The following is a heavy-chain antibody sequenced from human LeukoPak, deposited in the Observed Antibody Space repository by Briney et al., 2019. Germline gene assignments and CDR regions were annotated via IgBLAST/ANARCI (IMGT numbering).Heavy chain of an antibody. CDR3: ARGGGYCSGGSCYDYYGMDV. Sequence: PGGSLRLSCAVSVFTVSSNYMSWVRQAPGKGLEWVSVIYSGGSTYYADSVKGGFTISRHNSKNTLYLQMNSLRAEDTAVYYCARGGGYCSGGSCYDYYGMDVWGQGTTVTVSS. D-gene: IGHD2-15*01. CDR2: IYSGGST. J-gene: IGHJ6*02. CDR1: VFTVSSNY. V-gene: IGHV3-53*04.